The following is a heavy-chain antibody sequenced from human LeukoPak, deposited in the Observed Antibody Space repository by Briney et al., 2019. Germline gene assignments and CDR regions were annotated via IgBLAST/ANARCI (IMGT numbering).Heavy chain of an antibody. Sequence: ASVKVSCKASGYTFTTYGITWVRQAPGRGLEWVGWIGPYNGATSYARHLQGRVTLTADTSTSTAYMDVTSLESGDTAVYYCARENFFCGDVSGGVRCHSGGAYGMDVWGQGTTVTVSS. CDR3: ARENFFCGDVSGGVRCHSGGAYGMDV. J-gene: IGHJ6*02. V-gene: IGHV1-18*01. CDR1: GYTFTTYG. D-gene: IGHD2-15*01. CDR2: IGPYNGAT.